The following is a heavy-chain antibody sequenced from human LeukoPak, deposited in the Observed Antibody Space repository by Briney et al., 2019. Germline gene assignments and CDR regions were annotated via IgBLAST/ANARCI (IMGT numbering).Heavy chain of an antibody. CDR2: INTNTGNP. J-gene: IGHJ4*02. CDR3: AREVAVAGTTYYFDY. Sequence: ASVKVSCKASGYTFTSYAMNWVRQAPGQGLEWMGWINTNTGNPTYAQGFTGRFVFSLDTSVSTAYPQISSLKAEDTAVYYCAREVAVAGTTYYFDYWGQGTLVTVSS. D-gene: IGHD6-19*01. V-gene: IGHV7-4-1*02. CDR1: GYTFTSYA.